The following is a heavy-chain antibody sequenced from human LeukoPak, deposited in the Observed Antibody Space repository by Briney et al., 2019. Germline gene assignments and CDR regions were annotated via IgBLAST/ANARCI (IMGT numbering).Heavy chain of an antibody. J-gene: IGHJ6*03. CDR1: GGSISSGSYY. CDR2: IYTSGST. V-gene: IGHV4-61*02. Sequence: NASETLSLTCTVSGGSISSGSYYWSWIRQPAGKGLEWIGRIYTSGSTNYNPSLKSRVTISVDTSKNQSSLKLSSVTAADTAVYYCARDGYCSSTSCYETPDYYYYYYMDVWGKGTTVTVSS. D-gene: IGHD2-2*03. CDR3: ARDGYCSSTSCYETPDYYYYYYMDV.